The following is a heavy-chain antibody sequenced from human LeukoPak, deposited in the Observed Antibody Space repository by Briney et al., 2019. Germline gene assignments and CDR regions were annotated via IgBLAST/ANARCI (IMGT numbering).Heavy chain of an antibody. Sequence: GASVKVSCKASGDTFTSYYMHWVRQAPGQGLEWMGIINPGGDSTSSAQTFQGRVTMTRDMSTSTVYMELSSLRSEDTAVYYCARAVIAARPNYYHYMDVWGKGTTVTVSS. CDR3: ARAVIAARPNYYHYMDV. D-gene: IGHD6-6*01. CDR1: GDTFTSYY. CDR2: INPGGDST. V-gene: IGHV1-46*01. J-gene: IGHJ6*03.